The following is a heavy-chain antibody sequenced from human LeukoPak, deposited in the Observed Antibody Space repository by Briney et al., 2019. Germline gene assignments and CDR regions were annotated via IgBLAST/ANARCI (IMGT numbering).Heavy chain of an antibody. D-gene: IGHD4-17*01. V-gene: IGHV4-34*01. CDR3: ARGTTVTTFQAGTYYYYYIDV. J-gene: IGHJ6*03. CDR2: IKHSGST. CDR1: GGSLNGHH. Sequence: SETLSLTRADYGGSLNGHHWTRIRQAPGKRLEWTGEIKHSGSTNYNPSLKSRVTISVDTSKNHFSLKLSSVTAADTALYYCARGTTVTTFQAGTYYYYYIDVWGKGTTVAVSS.